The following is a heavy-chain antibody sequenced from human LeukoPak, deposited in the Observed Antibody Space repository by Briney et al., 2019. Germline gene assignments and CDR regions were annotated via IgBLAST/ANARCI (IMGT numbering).Heavy chain of an antibody. D-gene: IGHD3-10*01. J-gene: IGHJ3*02. CDR3: ARAFITMVRGDAFDI. V-gene: IGHV4-61*02. CDR2: IYTSGST. CDR1: GGSISSGSYY. Sequence: SETLSLTCAVSGGSISSGSYYWSWIRQPAGKGLEWIGRIYTSGSTNYNPSLKSRVAISVDTSKNQFSLKLSSVTAADTAVYYCARAFITMVRGDAFDIWGQGTMVTVSS.